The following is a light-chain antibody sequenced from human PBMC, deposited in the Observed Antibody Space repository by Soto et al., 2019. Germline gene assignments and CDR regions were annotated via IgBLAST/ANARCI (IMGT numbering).Light chain of an antibody. CDR1: SSNIGANYD. CDR2: ANS. J-gene: IGLJ2*01. V-gene: IGLV1-40*01. Sequence: QSVLTQPPSVSGAPGQRVTISCTGSSSNIGANYDVHWYQQRPGTAPKLLIFANSNRPSGVPDRFSGSKSGTSASLVITGLQAEDEGDYYCAAWDDSLNVVFGGGTKLTVL. CDR3: AAWDDSLNVV.